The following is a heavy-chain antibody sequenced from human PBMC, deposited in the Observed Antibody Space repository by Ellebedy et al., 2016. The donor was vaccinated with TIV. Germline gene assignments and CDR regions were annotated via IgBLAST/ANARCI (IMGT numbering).Heavy chain of an antibody. CDR1: GFIFSNYG. Sequence: GESLKISXAASGFIFSNYGMHWVRQAPGKGLEWVAVISYDGSYNYQADFLKGRITISRDNSKNTLYLQLNSLRREDTAVYYCAKDWRQNYDGDAFDLWGQGTMVTVAS. CDR3: AKDWRQNYDGDAFDL. CDR2: ISYDGSYN. J-gene: IGHJ3*01. V-gene: IGHV3-30*18. D-gene: IGHD3-16*01.